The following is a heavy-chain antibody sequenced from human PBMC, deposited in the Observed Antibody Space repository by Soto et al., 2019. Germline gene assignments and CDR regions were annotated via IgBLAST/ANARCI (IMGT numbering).Heavy chain of an antibody. V-gene: IGHV4-30-4*01. Sequence: PSETQSLTCTVSGGSISSYYWSWIRQPPGKGLEWIGYIYYSGSTYYNPSLKSRVTISVDTSKNQFSLKLSSVTAADTAVYYCASDCISTSCYVGVYYGMDVWGQGTTVTVSS. D-gene: IGHD2-2*01. J-gene: IGHJ6*02. CDR1: GGSISSYY. CDR2: IYYSGST. CDR3: ASDCISTSCYVGVYYGMDV.